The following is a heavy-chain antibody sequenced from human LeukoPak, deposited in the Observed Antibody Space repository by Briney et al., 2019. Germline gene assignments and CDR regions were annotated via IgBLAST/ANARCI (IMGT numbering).Heavy chain of an antibody. CDR3: ARVPGFITMIVVVDPGGFDY. V-gene: IGHV1-18*01. D-gene: IGHD3-22*01. CDR2: ISAYNGNT. J-gene: IGHJ4*02. CDR1: GYTFTSYG. Sequence: ASVKVSCKASGYTFTSYGISWVRQAPGQGLEWMGWISAYNGNTNYAQKLQGRVTMTTDTSTSTAYMELRSLRSDDTAVSYCARVPGFITMIVVVDPGGFDYWGQGTLVTVSS.